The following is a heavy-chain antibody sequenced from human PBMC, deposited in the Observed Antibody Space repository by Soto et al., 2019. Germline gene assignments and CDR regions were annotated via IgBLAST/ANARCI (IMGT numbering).Heavy chain of an antibody. V-gene: IGHV1-46*01. CDR2: INPSDGTT. CDR1: GFSFTGYY. CDR3: ARQSDFWSGFYLDP. D-gene: IGHD3-3*01. J-gene: IGHJ5*02. Sequence: GASVKVSCKASGFSFTGYYMHWVRQAPGQGLEWMGKINPSDGTTNYAQKFQGRVIMTRDTSTNTVYMDLSSLRSEDTAIYYCARQSDFWSGFYLDPWGQGTLVTVSS.